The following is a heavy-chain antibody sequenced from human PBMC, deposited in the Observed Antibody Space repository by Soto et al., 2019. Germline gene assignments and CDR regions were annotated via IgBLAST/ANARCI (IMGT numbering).Heavy chain of an antibody. CDR2: IIPIFGTA. CDR1: GGTFSSYA. D-gene: IGHD2-21*02. V-gene: IGHV1-69*13. CDR3: AREKVGVTPYYYYGMDV. Sequence: SVKVSCKASGGTFSSYAISWVRQAPGQGLEWMGGIIPIFGTANYAQKFQGRVTITADESTSTAYMELSSLRSEDTAVYYCAREKVGVTPYYYYGMDVWGQGTTVTVSS. J-gene: IGHJ6*02.